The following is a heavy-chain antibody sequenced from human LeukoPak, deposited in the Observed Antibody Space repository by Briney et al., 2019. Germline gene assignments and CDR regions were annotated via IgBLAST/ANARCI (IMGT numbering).Heavy chain of an antibody. V-gene: IGHV3-64*04. CDR3: ARGGHIVVVTSGVLAEYFQH. CDR1: GFTFSSYA. Sequence: PGGSLRLSCSASGFTFSSYAMHWVRQAPGKGLEYVSAISSNGGSTYYADSVKGRFTISRDNSKNTVYLQMNSLRAEDTAVYYCARGGHIVVVTSGVLAEYFQHWGQGTLVTVSS. CDR2: ISSNGGST. J-gene: IGHJ1*01. D-gene: IGHD2-21*02.